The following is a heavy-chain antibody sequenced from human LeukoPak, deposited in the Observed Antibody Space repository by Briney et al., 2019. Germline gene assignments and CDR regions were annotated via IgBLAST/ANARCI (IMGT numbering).Heavy chain of an antibody. CDR3: AKGHNYYGSGSYVFDY. J-gene: IGHJ4*02. Sequence: GGSLRLSCAASGFTFDDYAMHWVRQAPGKGLEWVSGISWNSGSIGYADSVKGRFTISRDNAKNSLYLQMNSLRAEDTALYYCAKGHNYYGSGSYVFDYWGQGTLVTVSS. V-gene: IGHV3-9*01. D-gene: IGHD3-10*01. CDR2: ISWNSGSI. CDR1: GFTFDDYA.